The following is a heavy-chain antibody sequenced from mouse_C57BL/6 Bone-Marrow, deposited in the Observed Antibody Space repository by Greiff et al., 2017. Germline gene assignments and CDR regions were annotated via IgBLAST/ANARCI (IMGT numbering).Heavy chain of an antibody. D-gene: IGHD1-1*01. Sequence: VQLQQPGAELVRPGTSVKLSCKASGYTFTSYWMHWVKQRPGQGLEWIGVIDPSDSYTNYNQKFKGKATLTVDTSSSTAYMQLSSLTSEDSAVYYCARSEDYYGSSWGQGTTLTVSS. CDR3: ARSEDYYGSS. J-gene: IGHJ2*01. V-gene: IGHV1-59*01. CDR2: IDPSDSYT. CDR1: GYTFTSYW.